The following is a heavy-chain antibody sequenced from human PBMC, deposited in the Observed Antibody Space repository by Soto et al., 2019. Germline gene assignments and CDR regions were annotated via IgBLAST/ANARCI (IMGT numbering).Heavy chain of an antibody. CDR1: VASIRTGGYY. D-gene: IGHD1-26*01. CDR3: AREPKYYPQM. V-gene: IGHV4-31*03. J-gene: IGHJ4*02. Sequence: TVSLTCTFCVASIRTGGYYCSWIRQRPWKGLEWIAYIFYTGSAYYNTSLESRLSISIDRSKNQFSMELRSVSVAETAVFYCAREPKYYPQMWGKGTRV. CDR2: IFYTGSA.